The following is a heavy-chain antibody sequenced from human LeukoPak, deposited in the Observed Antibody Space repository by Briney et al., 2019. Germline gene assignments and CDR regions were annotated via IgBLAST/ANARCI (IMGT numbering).Heavy chain of an antibody. D-gene: IGHD1-26*01. CDR2: IKQDGSEK. CDR3: ASNGPFGSGSSYFDY. J-gene: IGHJ4*02. CDR1: GFTFSSYW. Sequence: GGSLRLSCAASGFTFSSYWMSWVRQAPGKGLEWVANIKQDGSEKYYVDSVKGRFTIPRDNAKNSLYLQMNSLRAEDTAVYYCASNGPFGSGSSYFDYWGQGTLVTVSS. V-gene: IGHV3-7*01.